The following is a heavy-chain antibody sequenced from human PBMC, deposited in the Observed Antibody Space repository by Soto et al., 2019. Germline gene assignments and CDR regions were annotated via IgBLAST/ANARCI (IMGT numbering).Heavy chain of an antibody. CDR3: ARGSSIAGLYYGMDV. CDR2: NYYRGIT. Sequence: SETLSLTCTVSGGSIRSGGYYWTWIRQHPGKGMEWIGYNYYRGITYYNQSLKSRVTISLDTSKNQFSLKLSSVTAADTAVYYCARGSSIAGLYYGMDVWGQGTTVTVSS. J-gene: IGHJ6*02. CDR1: GGSIRSGGYY. D-gene: IGHD6-6*01. V-gene: IGHV4-31*03.